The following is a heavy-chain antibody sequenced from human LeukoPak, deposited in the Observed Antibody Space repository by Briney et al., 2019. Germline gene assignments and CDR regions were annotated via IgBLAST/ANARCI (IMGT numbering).Heavy chain of an antibody. Sequence: ASVKVSCKASGYTFTSYGISWVQQAPGQGLEWMGWISAYNGNTNYAQKLQGGVTMTTDTSTSTAYMELRSLRSDDTAVYYCARVGRYYYDSTSAARWFDPWGQGTLVTVSS. D-gene: IGHD3-22*01. CDR3: ARVGRYYYDSTSAARWFDP. V-gene: IGHV1-18*01. CDR1: GYTFTSYG. J-gene: IGHJ5*02. CDR2: ISAYNGNT.